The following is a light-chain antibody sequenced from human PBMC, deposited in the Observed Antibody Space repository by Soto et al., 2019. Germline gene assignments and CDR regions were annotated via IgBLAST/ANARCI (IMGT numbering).Light chain of an antibody. V-gene: IGKV1-39*01. CDR1: QSISSY. Sequence: DIQMTQSPSSLSASVGDRVTITCRASQSISSYLNWYQQKPGKAPKLLIYAASSLQSGVPSRFSGSGSGTDFPLTISSLQPEDFATYYCQQNYSTPPITFGQGTRLEIK. CDR2: AAS. CDR3: QQNYSTPPIT. J-gene: IGKJ5*01.